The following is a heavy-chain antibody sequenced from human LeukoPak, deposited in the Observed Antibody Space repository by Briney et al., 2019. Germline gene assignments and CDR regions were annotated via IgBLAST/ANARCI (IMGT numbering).Heavy chain of an antibody. J-gene: IGHJ2*01. CDR1: GGSISSGDYY. D-gene: IGHD4-17*01. Sequence: SETLSLTCTVSGGSISSGDYYWSWIPQPPGKGLEWIGYIYYSGSTYYNPSLKSRVTISVDTSKNQFSLKLSSVTAADTAVYYCARRNYGDPNWYFDLWGRGTLVTVSS. CDR2: IYYSGST. V-gene: IGHV4-30-4*01. CDR3: ARRNYGDPNWYFDL.